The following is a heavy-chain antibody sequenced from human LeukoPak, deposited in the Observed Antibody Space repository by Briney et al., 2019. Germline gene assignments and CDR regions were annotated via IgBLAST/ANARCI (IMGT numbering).Heavy chain of an antibody. CDR1: GYTFTSYA. J-gene: IGHJ5*02. V-gene: IGHV7-4-1*02. CDR3: ARVADSTVGDWFDP. CDR2: INTNTGNP. D-gene: IGHD3-10*01. Sequence: ASVKVSCKASGYTFTSYAMNWLRQAPGQGLEWMGWINTNTGNPTYAQGFTGRFVFSLDTSVSTAYLQISSLKAEDTAVYYCARVADSTVGDWFDPWGQGTLVTVSS.